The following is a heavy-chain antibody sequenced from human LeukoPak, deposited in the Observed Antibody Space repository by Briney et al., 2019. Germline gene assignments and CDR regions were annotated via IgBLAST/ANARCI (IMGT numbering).Heavy chain of an antibody. Sequence: GGSLRLSCAASRFTFSSYGMSWVRQAPGKGLEWVSGISSSVGSTYYADSVKGRFTISRDNSKNTLYLQMNSLRAEDTAVYYCAKDRLPLSSAYYYLPFDYWGQGTLVTVSS. CDR2: ISSSVGST. CDR3: AKDRLPLSSAYYYLPFDY. CDR1: RFTFSSYG. D-gene: IGHD3-22*01. J-gene: IGHJ4*02. V-gene: IGHV3-23*01.